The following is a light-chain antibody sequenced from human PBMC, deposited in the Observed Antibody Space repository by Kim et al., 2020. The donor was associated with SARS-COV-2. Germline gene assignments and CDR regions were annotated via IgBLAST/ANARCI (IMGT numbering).Light chain of an antibody. J-gene: IGLJ1*01. CDR3: SSYTTSNTYV. Sequence: GQAISIAFSGTSSDVGAYTYVSWYQQHPGKAPNLILYDVSDRPSGVSNRFSGSKSGYTASLTISGLQAEDEADYYCSSYTTSNTYVFGTGTKVTVL. V-gene: IGLV2-14*03. CDR2: DVS. CDR1: SSDVGAYTY.